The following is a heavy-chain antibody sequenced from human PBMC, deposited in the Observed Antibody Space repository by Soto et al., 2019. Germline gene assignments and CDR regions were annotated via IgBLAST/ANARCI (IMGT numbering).Heavy chain of an antibody. CDR1: GFTFSSYA. CDR2: ISGSGGST. V-gene: IGHV3-23*01. D-gene: IGHD3-10*01. CDR3: ANDRAVSMVRGVPFDP. Sequence: EVQLLESGGGLVQPGGSLRLSCAASGFTFSSYAMSWVRQAPGKGLEWVSAISGSGGSTYYADSVKGRFTISRDNSKNTLYLQMNSLRGEATAVYYCANDRAVSMVRGVPFDPWGQGTLVTVSS. J-gene: IGHJ5*02.